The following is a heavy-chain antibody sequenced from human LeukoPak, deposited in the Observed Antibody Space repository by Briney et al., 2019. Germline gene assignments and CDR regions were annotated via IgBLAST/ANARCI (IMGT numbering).Heavy chain of an antibody. CDR1: GYTFTNYY. J-gene: IGHJ5*02. CDR2: INPSGGST. D-gene: IGHD6-13*01. Sequence: GASVKVSCKASGYTFTNYYIHWVRQAPGQGLEWMGIINPSGGSTSYAQKFQGRVTMTRDMSTSTVCMELSSLRPEDTAVYYCARGIYSSSWPNPNFDPWGQGTLVTVSS. CDR3: ARGIYSSSWPNPNFDP. V-gene: IGHV1-46*01.